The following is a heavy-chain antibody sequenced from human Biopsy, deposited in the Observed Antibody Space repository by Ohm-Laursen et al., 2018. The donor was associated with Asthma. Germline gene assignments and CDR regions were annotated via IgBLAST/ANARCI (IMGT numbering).Heavy chain of an antibody. CDR1: GFSLRNARMG. Sequence: TQTLTLTSTVSGFSLRNARMGVTWIRQPQGKPLEWLATIFSNDEKSYSTSLKSRITISKDTAKSQVVLTMSNMDPVDTATYYCARVVNYDFRSGYWFDPWGQGTLVTVSS. J-gene: IGHJ5*02. V-gene: IGHV2-26*01. CDR2: IFSNDEK. CDR3: ARVVNYDFRSGYWFDP. D-gene: IGHD3-3*01.